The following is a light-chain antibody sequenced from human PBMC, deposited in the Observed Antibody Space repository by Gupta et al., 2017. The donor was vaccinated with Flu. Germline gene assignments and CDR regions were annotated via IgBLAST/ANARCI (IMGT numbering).Light chain of an antibody. J-gene: IGLJ3*02. CDR1: SGYGSHT. V-gene: IGLV4-69*01. CDR2: SSFDDSH. Sequence: LVLTQAPSASASLGASVKLTCTLSSGYGSHTVAWHQHQPQKGPGFVRKSSFDDSHFKGDGIPDRFSGSSSGDDRDLVIARLQAEDEGVYYCQTWGAGIQVFGGGTEWAVL. CDR3: QTWGAGIQV.